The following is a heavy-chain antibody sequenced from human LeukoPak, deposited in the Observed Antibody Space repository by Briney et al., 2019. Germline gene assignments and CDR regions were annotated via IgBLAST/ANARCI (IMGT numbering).Heavy chain of an antibody. CDR1: GSTFTSYG. Sequence: APVKVSCNASGSTFTSYGISWVRQAPGQGHGWVGWISAYNGNTNYAQKLQGRVTMTPDTSTSTAYMELRSLRSDDTAVYYCARRTLVAGPDFDYWGQGTLVTVS. J-gene: IGHJ4*02. V-gene: IGHV1-18*01. CDR2: ISAYNGNT. D-gene: IGHD6-19*01. CDR3: ARRTLVAGPDFDY.